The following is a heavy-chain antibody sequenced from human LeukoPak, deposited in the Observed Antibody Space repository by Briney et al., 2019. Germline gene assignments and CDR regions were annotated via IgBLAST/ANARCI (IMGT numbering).Heavy chain of an antibody. D-gene: IGHD4-17*01. Sequence: ASVKVSCKASGYTFTSYYMHWVQQAPGQGLEWMGWINPNSGGTNYAQKFQGWVTMTRDTSISTAYMELSRLRSDDTAVYYCARDYGDYVVGPQGAADYGMDVWGQGTTVTVSS. CDR2: INPNSGGT. V-gene: IGHV1-2*04. J-gene: IGHJ6*02. CDR1: GYTFTSYY. CDR3: ARDYGDYVVGPQGAADYGMDV.